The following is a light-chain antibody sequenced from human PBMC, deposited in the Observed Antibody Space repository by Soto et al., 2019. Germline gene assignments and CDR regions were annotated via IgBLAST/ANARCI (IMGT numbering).Light chain of an antibody. CDR2: WAS. CDR3: QQYYTTPVA. J-gene: IGKJ1*01. CDR1: QSLLH. Sequence: DIVMTQSPDSLAVSLGERATINCKSSQSLLHLAWYQQKPGQPPKLLIYWASTRESGVPDRFSGSGSGTDFTLTISSLQAEDVAVYYDQQYYTTPVAFGQGTKVEIK. V-gene: IGKV4-1*01.